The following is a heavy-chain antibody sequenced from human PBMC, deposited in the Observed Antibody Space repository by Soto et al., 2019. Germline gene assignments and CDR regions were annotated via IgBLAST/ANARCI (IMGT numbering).Heavy chain of an antibody. V-gene: IGHV4-34*01. CDR3: ASAPREILTGYYDFRWFDP. CDR1: GGSLSGYY. Sequence: EILSLSCALYGGSLSGYYWSWIRQPPGKGLEWIGEINHSGSTNYNPSLKSRVTISVDTSKNQFSLKLSSVTAADTAVYYCASAPREILTGYYDFRWFDPWGQGTLVTVSS. CDR2: INHSGST. D-gene: IGHD3-9*01. J-gene: IGHJ5*02.